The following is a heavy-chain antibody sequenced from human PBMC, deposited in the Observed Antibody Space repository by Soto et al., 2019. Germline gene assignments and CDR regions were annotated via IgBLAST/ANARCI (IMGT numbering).Heavy chain of an antibody. J-gene: IGHJ4*02. CDR2: IYSNDEK. CDR3: ARIRDGYNVDY. V-gene: IGHV2-26*01. Sequence: HVTLKESGPVVVKPTETLTLTCNVSGFSLSTIRMGVTWIRQPPGKALEWLAHIYSNDEKSYSTSLQRRLTISQDTSKGQVVLTMTNMDPVDTATYYCARIRDGYNVDYWGSGTLVTVSS. CDR1: GFSLSTIRMG. D-gene: IGHD5-12*01.